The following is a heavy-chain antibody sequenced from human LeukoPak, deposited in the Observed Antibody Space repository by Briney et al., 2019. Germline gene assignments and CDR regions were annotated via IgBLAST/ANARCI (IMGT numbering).Heavy chain of an antibody. D-gene: IGHD5/OR15-5a*01. CDR3: AREGVSVTNFEY. Sequence: GGSLRLSCAASGFTFNRYNMNWVRRAPGKGLEWVSSISTSSSYIYYADSVRGRFTISRDNAKNSLYLQMNSLRAEDTAVYSCAREGVSVTNFEYWSQGTLVTVSS. J-gene: IGHJ4*02. CDR2: ISTSSSYI. V-gene: IGHV3-21*01. CDR1: GFTFNRYN.